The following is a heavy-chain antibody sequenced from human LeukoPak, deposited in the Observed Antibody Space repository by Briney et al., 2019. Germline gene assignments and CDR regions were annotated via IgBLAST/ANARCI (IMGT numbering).Heavy chain of an antibody. CDR1: GGSFSGYY. J-gene: IGHJ5*02. D-gene: IGHD3-10*01. V-gene: IGHV4-34*01. CDR3: ARGRLYYYGSGSYFTP. CDR2: INHSGST. Sequence: SETLSLTCAVYGGSFSGYYWSWIRQPPGKGLDWIGEINHSGSTNYNPSLKSRVTISVDTSKNQFSLKLSSVTAADTAVYHCARGRLYYYGSGSYFTPWGQGTLVTVSS.